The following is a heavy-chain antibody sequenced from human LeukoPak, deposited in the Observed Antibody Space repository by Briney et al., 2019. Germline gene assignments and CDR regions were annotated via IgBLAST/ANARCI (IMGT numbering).Heavy chain of an antibody. J-gene: IGHJ4*02. CDR3: ARDWPTVITDY. Sequence: GASVKVSCKTSGYTFTTHGISWVRQAPGQGLGWMGWISTSKGDTNYAQKFKGRLTMTTDRSTSTAYMELRSLSSDDTAVYYCARDWPTVITDYWGQGTLVTVSS. D-gene: IGHD4-11*01. V-gene: IGHV1-18*01. CDR2: ISTSKGDT. CDR1: GYTFTTHG.